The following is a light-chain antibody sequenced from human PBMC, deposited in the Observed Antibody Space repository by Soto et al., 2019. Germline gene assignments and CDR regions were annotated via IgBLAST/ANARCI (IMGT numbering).Light chain of an antibody. V-gene: IGKV1-5*01. J-gene: IGKJ1*01. CDR2: DAS. Sequence: DIQMTQSPSTLSASVGDRVTITCRASQSISSWWAWYQQKPGKAPKLLIYDASSFESGVPSRFSGSGSGTEFTLTISSLQADDFATYYCQQYNSYSGTFGQGTKVEIK. CDR3: QQYNSYSGT. CDR1: QSISSW.